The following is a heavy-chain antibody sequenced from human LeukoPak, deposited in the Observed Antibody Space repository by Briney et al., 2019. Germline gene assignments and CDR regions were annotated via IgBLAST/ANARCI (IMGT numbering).Heavy chain of an antibody. J-gene: IGHJ6*02. V-gene: IGHV4-34*01. CDR1: GFTFSTYF. Sequence: LRLSCAASGFTFSTYFMHWVRQAPGKGLEWIGEINHSGSTNYNPSLKSRVTISVDTSKNQFSLKLSSVTAADTAVYYCARAPNVGYSRYYYYYYGMDVWGQGTTVTVSS. CDR2: INHSGST. D-gene: IGHD5-18*01. CDR3: ARAPNVGYSRYYYYYYGMDV.